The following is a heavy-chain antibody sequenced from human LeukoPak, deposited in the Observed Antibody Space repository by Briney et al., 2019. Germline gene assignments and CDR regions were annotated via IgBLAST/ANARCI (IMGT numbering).Heavy chain of an antibody. CDR1: GYTFTIYY. D-gene: IGHD5-12*01. Sequence: GASVKVSFKASGYTFTIYYMHWVRQAPGQGREWMGIITPSGGSTSYAQKFRGRVTMTTDTSTSTVYMELSSLRSEDTAVYYCARGGSGGKDWFDPWGQGTLVTVSS. CDR3: ARGGSGGKDWFDP. CDR2: ITPSGGST. V-gene: IGHV1-46*01. J-gene: IGHJ5*02.